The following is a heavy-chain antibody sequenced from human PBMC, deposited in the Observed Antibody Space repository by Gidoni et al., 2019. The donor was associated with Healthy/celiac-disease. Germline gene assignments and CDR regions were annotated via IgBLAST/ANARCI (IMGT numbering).Heavy chain of an antibody. V-gene: IGHV3-9*01. J-gene: IGHJ6*02. CDR3: AKDLGMDYDILTGYYTSPSHYGMDV. CDR1: GFTFDDYA. D-gene: IGHD3-9*01. Sequence: EVQLVESGGGLVQPGRSLRLSCAASGFTFDDYAMHWVRQAPGKGLEWVSGISWNSGSIGYADSVKGRFTISRDNAKNSLYLQMNSLRAEDTALYYCAKDLGMDYDILTGYYTSPSHYGMDVWGQGTTVTVSS. CDR2: ISWNSGSI.